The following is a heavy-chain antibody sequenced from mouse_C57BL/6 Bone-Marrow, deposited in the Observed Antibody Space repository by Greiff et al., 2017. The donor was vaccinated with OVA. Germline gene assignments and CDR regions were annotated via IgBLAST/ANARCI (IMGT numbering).Heavy chain of an antibody. D-gene: IGHD1-1*01. J-gene: IGHJ1*03. Sequence: VQLKQPGAELVRPGTSVKLSCKASGYTFTSYWMHWVKQRPGQGLEWIGVIDPSDSYTNYNQKFKGKATLTVDTSSSTAYMQLSSLTSEDSAVYYCARGITTVVARYFDVWGTGTTVTVSS. V-gene: IGHV1-59*01. CDR1: GYTFTSYW. CDR2: IDPSDSYT. CDR3: ARGITTVVARYFDV.